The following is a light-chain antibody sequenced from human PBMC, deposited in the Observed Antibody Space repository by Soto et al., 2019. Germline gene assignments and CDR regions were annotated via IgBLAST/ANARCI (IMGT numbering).Light chain of an antibody. CDR1: QSVSSDY. CDR2: GAS. V-gene: IGKV3-20*01. J-gene: IGKJ2*01. Sequence: EIVLTQSPGTLSLSPGDRATLSCRASQSVSSDYLAWYQQKPGQAPRLLIYGASRGAAGIPDRFSGSGSGTDFTLTISRLEPEDFEVYFCQQYGSSPMFTFGQGTKLEVK. CDR3: QQYGSSPMFT.